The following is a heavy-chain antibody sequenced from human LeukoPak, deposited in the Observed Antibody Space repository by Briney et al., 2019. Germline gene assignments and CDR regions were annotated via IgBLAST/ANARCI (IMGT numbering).Heavy chain of an antibody. D-gene: IGHD4-23*01. CDR3: ARGNSDAFDI. J-gene: IGHJ3*02. V-gene: IGHV3-30-3*01. CDR1: GFTFSNYA. Sequence: QPGRSLRLSCAASGFTFSNYAMHWVRQAPGKGLEWVALMSYDGSNKFYADSVKGRFTISRDNSKSTLYLQMNSLKAEDTAVYYCARGNSDAFDIWGHGTMVTVSS. CDR2: MSYDGSNK.